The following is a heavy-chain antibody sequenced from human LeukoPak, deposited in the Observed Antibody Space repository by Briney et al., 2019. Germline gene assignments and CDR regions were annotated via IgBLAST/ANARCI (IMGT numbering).Heavy chain of an antibody. D-gene: IGHD5-18*01. CDR3: ARDRGYSYGNQYGMDV. Sequence: GGSLRLSCAASGFTFSSYSMNWVRQAPGQGLEWVSSISSSSSYIYYADSVKGRSTISRDNAKKSLYLQMNSLRAEDTAVYYCARDRGYSYGNQYGMDVWGQGTTVTVSS. CDR2: ISSSSSYI. V-gene: IGHV3-21*01. J-gene: IGHJ6*02. CDR1: GFTFSSYS.